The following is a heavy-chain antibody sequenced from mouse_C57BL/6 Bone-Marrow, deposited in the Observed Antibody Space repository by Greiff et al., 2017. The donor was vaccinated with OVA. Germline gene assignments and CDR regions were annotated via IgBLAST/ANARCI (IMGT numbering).Heavy chain of an antibody. J-gene: IGHJ1*03. CDR2: INPSTGGT. CDR1: GYSFTGYY. CDR3: ANYGSSYWYFDV. D-gene: IGHD1-1*01. V-gene: IGHV1-42*01. Sequence: VQLKESGPELVKPGASVKISCKASGYSFTGYYMNWVKQSPEKSLEWIGEINPSTGGTTYNQKFKAKATLTVDKSSSTAYMQLKSLTSEDSAVYYCANYGSSYWYFDVWGTGTTVTVSS.